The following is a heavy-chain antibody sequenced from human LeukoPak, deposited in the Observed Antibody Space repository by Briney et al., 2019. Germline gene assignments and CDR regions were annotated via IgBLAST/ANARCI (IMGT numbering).Heavy chain of an antibody. V-gene: IGHV1-18*01. Sequence: ASVKVSCKASGYTFTSYGISWVRQAPGQGLEWMGWTSAYNGNTNYAQKLQGRVTMTTDTSTSTAYMELRSLRSDDTAVYYCARVKWLLPRENWFDPWGQGTLVTVSS. CDR2: TSAYNGNT. CDR3: ARVKWLLPRENWFDP. J-gene: IGHJ5*02. D-gene: IGHD6-19*01. CDR1: GYTFTSYG.